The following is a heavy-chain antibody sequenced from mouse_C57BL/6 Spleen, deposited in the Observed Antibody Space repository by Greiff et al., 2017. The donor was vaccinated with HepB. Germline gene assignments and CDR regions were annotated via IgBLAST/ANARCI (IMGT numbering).Heavy chain of an antibody. CDR1: GFTFSDYY. J-gene: IGHJ1*03. CDR3: ARDGGTGWYFDV. CDR2: INYDGSST. Sequence: EVQLVESEGGLVQPGSSMKLSCTASGFTFSDYYMAWVRQVPEKGLEWVANINYDGSSTYYLDSLKSRFIISRDNAKNILYLQMSSLKSEDTATYYGARDGGTGWYFDVWGTGTTVTVSS. D-gene: IGHD2-14*01. V-gene: IGHV5-16*01.